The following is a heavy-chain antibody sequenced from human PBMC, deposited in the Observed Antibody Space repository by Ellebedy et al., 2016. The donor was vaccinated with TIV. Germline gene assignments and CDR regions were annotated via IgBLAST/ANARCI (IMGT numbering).Heavy chain of an antibody. J-gene: IGHJ3*02. CDR1: GFTVSYTY. CDR3: ARRITGTYGDDAFDI. D-gene: IGHD1-20*01. V-gene: IGHV3-53*01. CDR2: IHTGGDT. Sequence: GESLKISCAASGFTVSYTYMSWVRQAPGTGLEWVSVIHTGGDTYYADSVKGRFTISRDSSKNTLFLQMNSLRAEDTAMYYCARRITGTYGDDAFDIWGQGTMVTVSS.